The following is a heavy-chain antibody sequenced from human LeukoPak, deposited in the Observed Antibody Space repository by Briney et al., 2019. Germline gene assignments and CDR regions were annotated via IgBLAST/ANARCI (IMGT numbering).Heavy chain of an antibody. J-gene: IGHJ6*02. CDR2: ISGSGGST. CDR1: GFTFSSYA. V-gene: IGHV3-23*01. D-gene: IGHD6-13*01. CDR3: AKDHGIAAAGTADGMDV. Sequence: GGSLRLSCAASGFTFSSYAMSWVRQAPGKGLEWVSAISGSGGSTYYADSVKGRFTISRDNSKNTLYLQMNSLRAEDTAVYYCAKDHGIAAAGTADGMDVWGQGTTVTVSS.